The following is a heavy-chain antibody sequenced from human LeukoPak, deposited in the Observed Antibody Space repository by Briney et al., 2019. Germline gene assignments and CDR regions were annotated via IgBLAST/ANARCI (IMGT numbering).Heavy chain of an antibody. CDR1: GYTFTSYG. V-gene: IGHV1-18*01. D-gene: IGHD1-26*01. J-gene: IGHJ3*02. CDR3: ALKSRSGSYQERAFDI. Sequence: GASVKVSCKASGYTFTSYGISWVRRAPGQGLEWMGWISAYNGNTNYAQKLQGRVTMTTDTSTSTAYMELRSLRSDDTAVYYCALKSRSGSYQERAFDIWGQGTMVTVSS. CDR2: ISAYNGNT.